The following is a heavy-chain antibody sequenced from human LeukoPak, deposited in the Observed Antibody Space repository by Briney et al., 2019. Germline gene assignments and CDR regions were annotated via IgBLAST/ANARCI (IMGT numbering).Heavy chain of an antibody. V-gene: IGHV3-30*02. D-gene: IGHD6-19*01. CDR2: IRYDGSNK. J-gene: IGHJ4*02. CDR1: GFTFSSYG. Sequence: GGSLRLSCAASGFTFSSYGMHWVRQAPGKGLEWVAFIRYDGSNKYYADSVKGRFTISRDNSKNTLYLQMNSLRAEGTAVYYCAKDVDSSGWYYFDYWGQGTLVTVSS. CDR3: AKDVDSSGWYYFDY.